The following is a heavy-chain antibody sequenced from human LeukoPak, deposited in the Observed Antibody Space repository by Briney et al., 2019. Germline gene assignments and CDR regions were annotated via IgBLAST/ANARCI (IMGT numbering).Heavy chain of an antibody. Sequence: ASVQVSCKTSGGTFSSYAISRVRQAPGQGLEWMGGIIPIFGTANYAQKFQGRVTITADESTSTAYMELSSLRSEDTAVYYCARGPGCGGDCYPGQLSHYYYGMDVCGQGTTVTVSS. CDR2: IIPIFGTA. J-gene: IGHJ6*02. V-gene: IGHV1-69*13. D-gene: IGHD2-21*02. CDR3: ARGPGCGGDCYPGQLSHYYYGMDV. CDR1: GGTFSSYA.